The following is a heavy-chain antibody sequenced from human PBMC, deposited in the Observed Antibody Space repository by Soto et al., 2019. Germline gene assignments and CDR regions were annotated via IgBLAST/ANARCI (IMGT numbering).Heavy chain of an antibody. CDR2: INPSGTST. J-gene: IGHJ5*02. Sequence: GASVKVSCKASGYTFTSYYMHWVRQAPGQGLEWMGLINPSGTSTTYAQRFQGRVTMTRDPSTSTDYMELSSLRSEDTAVYYCARDNSWDYGSGLMTWWLDPWGQGTLVTVSS. CDR3: ARDNSWDYGSGLMTWWLDP. D-gene: IGHD3-10*01. V-gene: IGHV1-46*01. CDR1: GYTFTSYY.